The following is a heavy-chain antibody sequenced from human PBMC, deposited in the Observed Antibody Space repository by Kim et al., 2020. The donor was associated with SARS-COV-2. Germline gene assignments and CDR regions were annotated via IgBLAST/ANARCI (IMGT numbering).Heavy chain of an antibody. J-gene: IGHJ4*02. V-gene: IGHV3-30*18. CDR1: CFTFSSYV. Sequence: GGSLRLYCAAACFTFSSYVMHWVRQSPGMGLAWWAVISYDGSNKYYADSMKGRFTISRDNSKNTLYLQMNSLRAEDTAVYYCAKTNTGSYQGSFDYWGQGTMVTVSS. CDR3: AKTNTGSYQGSFDY. D-gene: IGHD1-26*01. CDR2: ISYDGSNK.